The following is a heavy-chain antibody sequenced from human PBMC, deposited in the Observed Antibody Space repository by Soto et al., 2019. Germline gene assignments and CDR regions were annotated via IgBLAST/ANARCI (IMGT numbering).Heavy chain of an antibody. CDR2: IIPVFGTA. D-gene: IGHD4-17*01. Sequence: QVQLVQSGAEVKKPGSSVKVSCKASGGSLSNYGISWLRQAPGQGLEWMGGIIPVFGTANYAQKIQGKVTITADESTSIVYMDVTSLRSEDTAGYYCARGDASKIVVTTYYGVEVWGQGTTVTVSS. CDR3: ARGDASKIVVTTYYGVEV. V-gene: IGHV1-69*12. CDR1: GGSLSNYG. J-gene: IGHJ6*02.